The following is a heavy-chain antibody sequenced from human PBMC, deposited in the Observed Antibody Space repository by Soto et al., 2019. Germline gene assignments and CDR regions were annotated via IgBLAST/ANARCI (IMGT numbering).Heavy chain of an antibody. D-gene: IGHD6-13*01. CDR3: AREVIATADSDAFDI. V-gene: IGHV4-30-4*01. CDR2: IDYSGSA. CDR1: GGSISSTNYF. Sequence: QVQLQESGPGLVKPSQTLSLTCTVSGGSISSTNYFWSWIRQPPGKGLEWIAYIDYSGSAYSNPSLESRITISVDTSRNQFSLKLSSVTAAVTAVYYCAREVIATADSDAFDIWGQGTMVTVSS. J-gene: IGHJ3*02.